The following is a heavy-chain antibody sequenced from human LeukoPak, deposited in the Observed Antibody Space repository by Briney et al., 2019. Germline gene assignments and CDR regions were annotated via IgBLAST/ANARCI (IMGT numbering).Heavy chain of an antibody. D-gene: IGHD2-15*01. CDR3: AKHGSGGLGDAFDI. J-gene: IGHJ3*02. V-gene: IGHV3-30*18. CDR1: GFTFSSYG. CDR2: ISYDGSNK. Sequence: PARSLRLSCAASGFTFSSYGMHWVRQAPGKGLEWVAVISYDGSNKYYADSVKGRFTISRDNSKNTLYLQMNSLRAEDTAVYYCAKHGSGGLGDAFDIWGQGTMVTVSS.